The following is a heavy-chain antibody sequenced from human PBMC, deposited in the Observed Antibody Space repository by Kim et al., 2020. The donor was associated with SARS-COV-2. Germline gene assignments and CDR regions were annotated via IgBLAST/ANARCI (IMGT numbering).Heavy chain of an antibody. Sequence: SETLSLTCTVSGGSISSYYWSWIRQPPGKGLEWIGYIYYSGSTNYNPSLKSRVTISVDTSKNQFSLKLSSVTAADTAVYYCAREDRWLQTPNAFDIWGQGTMVTVSS. CDR2: IYYSGST. V-gene: IGHV4-59*13. J-gene: IGHJ3*02. D-gene: IGHD5-12*01. CDR3: AREDRWLQTPNAFDI. CDR1: GGSISSYY.